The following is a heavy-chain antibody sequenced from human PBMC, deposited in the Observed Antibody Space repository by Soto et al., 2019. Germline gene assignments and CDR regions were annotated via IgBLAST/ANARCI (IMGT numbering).Heavy chain of an antibody. CDR3: ARANRPFRGDGAFDS. J-gene: IGHJ4*02. D-gene: IGHD3-10*01. V-gene: IGHV4-4*07. CDR1: SGSMYGFY. CDR2: IYTSGAT. Sequence: QVQLQESGPGLVKPSETLSLNCTVSSGSMYGFYWSWFRQSAGKVLEWIGRIYTSGATSYHPSLKSLVSMSVSDSKTQFYLRLTSVTAADTAVYYCARANRPFRGDGAFDSWGQGTLVTVAS.